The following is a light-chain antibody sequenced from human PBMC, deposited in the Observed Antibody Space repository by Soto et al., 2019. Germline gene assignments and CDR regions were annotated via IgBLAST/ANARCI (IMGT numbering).Light chain of an antibody. Sequence: IVLTQSPGTLSLSQGERATLSCRASQRISSNLAWYQQKPGQAPRLLIYDASNRAAGIPARFSGSGSGTDFTLTISSLEPEDFAVYYCQQRSNWITFGQGTRLEIK. CDR3: QQRSNWIT. V-gene: IGKV3-11*01. CDR2: DAS. CDR1: QRISSN. J-gene: IGKJ5*01.